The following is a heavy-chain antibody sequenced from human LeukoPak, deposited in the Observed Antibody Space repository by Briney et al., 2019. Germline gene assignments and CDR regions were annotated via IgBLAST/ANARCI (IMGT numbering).Heavy chain of an antibody. CDR1: GFTFSNYA. V-gene: IGHV3-64D*06. Sequence: GGSLRLSCSASGFTFSNYAMHWVRQPPGEGLEYVSAINSNGGSTYYVNSVKGRFTISRDNSKNTVHLQMSSLRAEDTAVYYCVKDWRRASFFDPWGQGTLVTVSS. CDR3: VKDWRRASFFDP. J-gene: IGHJ5*02. CDR2: INSNGGST.